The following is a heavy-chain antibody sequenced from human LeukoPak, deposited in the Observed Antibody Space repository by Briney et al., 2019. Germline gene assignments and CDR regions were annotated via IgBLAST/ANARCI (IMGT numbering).Heavy chain of an antibody. V-gene: IGHV3-21*01. D-gene: IGHD3-22*01. CDR1: GFTFSTYT. CDR2: INSGGSTT. CDR3: LRGDSRDF. J-gene: IGHJ4*02. Sequence: GGSLRLSCAASGFTFSTYTMNWARQAPGKGLEWVSSINSGGSTTHYADSVKGRFTISRDNAQNSLYLQMNSLRVDDAAVYYRLRGDSRDFWGQGTLVTVSS.